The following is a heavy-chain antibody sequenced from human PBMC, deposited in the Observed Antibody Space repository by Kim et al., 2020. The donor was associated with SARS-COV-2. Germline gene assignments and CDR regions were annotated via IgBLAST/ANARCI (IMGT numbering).Heavy chain of an antibody. Sequence: SETLSLTCTVSGGSISSGGYYWSWIRQHPGKGLEWIGYIYYSGSTYYNPSLKSRVTISVDTSKNQFSLKLSSVTAADTAVYYCARVWGLEPRQYYFDYWGQGTLVTVSS. CDR3: ARVWGLEPRQYYFDY. CDR2: IYYSGST. V-gene: IGHV4-31*03. D-gene: IGHD1-1*01. J-gene: IGHJ4*02. CDR1: GGSISSGGYY.